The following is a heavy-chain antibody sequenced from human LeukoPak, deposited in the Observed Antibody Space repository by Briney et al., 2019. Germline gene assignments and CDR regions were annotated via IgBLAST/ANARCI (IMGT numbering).Heavy chain of an antibody. CDR3: ARSINYDLFDL. J-gene: IGHJ2*01. CDR1: GFTFSSYE. D-gene: IGHD3-3*01. CDR2: ISSDGSST. V-gene: IGHV3-74*01. Sequence: PGGSLRLSCAASGFTFSSYEMNWVRQAPGKGLVWVSRISSDGSSTSYADSVKGRFTISRDNAKNTLSLQMNSLRAEDTAVYYCARSINYDLFDLWGRGTLVTVSS.